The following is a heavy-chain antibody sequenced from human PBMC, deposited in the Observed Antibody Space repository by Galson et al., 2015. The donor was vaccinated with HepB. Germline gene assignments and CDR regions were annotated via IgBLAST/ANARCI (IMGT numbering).Heavy chain of an antibody. V-gene: IGHV2-5*02. CDR2: IYWDDDK. CDR3: GHTAGWLADS. J-gene: IGHJ4*02. Sequence: PALVKPTQTLTLTCTLSGFSITTAGVGVGWIRQPPGRALEWLGIIYWDDDKYYSPSLKSRLSITTDTSENQVVLKMTNMDPVDTATYYCGHTAGWLADSWGQGTPVTVSS. D-gene: IGHD3-9*01. CDR1: GFSITTAGVG.